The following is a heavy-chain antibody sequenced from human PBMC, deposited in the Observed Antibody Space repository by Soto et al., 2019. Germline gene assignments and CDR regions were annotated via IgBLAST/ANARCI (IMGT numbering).Heavy chain of an antibody. Sequence: GESLKISCKGSGYSFTSYWIGWVRQMPGKGLEWMGIIYPGDSDTRYSPSFQGQVTISADKSISTAYLQWSSLKASDTAMYYCARWNHRYCSGGSCYAGFDYWGQGTLVTVSS. CDR2: IYPGDSDT. CDR3: ARWNHRYCSGGSCYAGFDY. D-gene: IGHD2-15*01. V-gene: IGHV5-51*01. CDR1: GYSFTSYW. J-gene: IGHJ4*02.